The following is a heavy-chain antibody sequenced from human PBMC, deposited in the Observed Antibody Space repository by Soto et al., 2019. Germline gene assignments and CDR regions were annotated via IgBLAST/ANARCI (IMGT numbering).Heavy chain of an antibody. CDR2: MYYSGST. J-gene: IGHJ4*02. V-gene: IGHV4-59*01. CDR1: GGSISSYH. D-gene: IGHD6-13*01. Sequence: SETLSLTCTVSGGSISSYHWSWIRQPPEKGLEWIGYMYYSGSTNYNPSLKSRVTISVDTSKNQFSLKLSSVTAADTAVYYCARVRYSSSWYYFDNWGQGTLVTVSS. CDR3: ARVRYSSSWYYFDN.